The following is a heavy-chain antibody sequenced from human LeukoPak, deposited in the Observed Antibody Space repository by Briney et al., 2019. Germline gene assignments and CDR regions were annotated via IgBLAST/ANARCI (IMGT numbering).Heavy chain of an antibody. Sequence: ASVKVSCKASGYTFTDYSMHWVRQAPGQGLEWMGWINPNSGGTNYAQKFQGRVTMTRGTSISTAYMELSRLRSDDTAVYYCAVLRMTTVVQVDYWGRGTLVTVSS. D-gene: IGHD4-23*01. CDR1: GYTFTDYS. CDR3: AVLRMTTVVQVDY. V-gene: IGHV1-2*02. CDR2: INPNSGGT. J-gene: IGHJ4*02.